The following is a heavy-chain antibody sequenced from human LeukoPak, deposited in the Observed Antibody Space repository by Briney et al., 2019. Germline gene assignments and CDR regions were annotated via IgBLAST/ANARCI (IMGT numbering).Heavy chain of an antibody. J-gene: IGHJ4*02. CDR3: AKTRYYYDSSGYYGY. CDR2: INNDGST. CDR1: GFAFGHYR. V-gene: IGHV3-74*01. Sequence: GGSLRLSCAASGFAFGHYRMHWVRQAPGKGLVWVSTINNDGSTTYADSVKGRFTVYRDNAKNTLYLQMNSLRAEDTAVYYCAKTRYYYDSSGYYGYWGQGTLVTVSS. D-gene: IGHD3-22*01.